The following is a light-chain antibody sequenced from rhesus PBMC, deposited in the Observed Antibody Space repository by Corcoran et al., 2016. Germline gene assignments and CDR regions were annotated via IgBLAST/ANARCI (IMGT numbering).Light chain of an antibody. CDR2: KVT. CDR3: MQSTKDPT. Sequence: DIVMTQTPLSLPVTPGEPASISCRSSQSLLHSNGNTYLDWYLQTPGQSPRLLIYKVTKRESGVPERFSGSGSGTDFTLKISRVEPEDVGVYYCMQSTKDPTFGGGTKVELK. V-gene: IGKV2S2*01. CDR1: QSLLHSNGNTY. J-gene: IGKJ4*01.